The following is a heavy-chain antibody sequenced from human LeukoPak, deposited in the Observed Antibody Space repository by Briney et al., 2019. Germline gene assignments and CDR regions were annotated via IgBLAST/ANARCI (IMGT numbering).Heavy chain of an antibody. CDR1: GGTFSSYA. J-gene: IGHJ4*02. CDR2: IIPIFGTA. CDR3: ARDYGVGSTAFDYF. V-gene: IGHV1-69*13. Sequence: ASVKVSCKASGGTFSSYAISWVRQAPGQGLEWMGGIIPIFGTANYAQKFQGRVTITADESTSTAYTELSSLRSEDTAVYYCARDYGVGSTAFDYFWGQGTLVTVSS. D-gene: IGHD1-26*01.